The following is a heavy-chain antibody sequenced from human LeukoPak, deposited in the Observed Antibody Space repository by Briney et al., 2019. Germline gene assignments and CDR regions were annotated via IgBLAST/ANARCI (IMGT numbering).Heavy chain of an antibody. J-gene: IGHJ5*02. D-gene: IGHD6-13*01. Sequence: SVKVSCKASGGTLSSYAISWVRQAPGQGLEWMGRIIPILGIANYAQKFQGRVTITADKSTSTAYMELSSLRSDDTAVYYCARYPFSSWYLWFDPWGQGTLVTVSS. CDR1: GGTLSSYA. V-gene: IGHV1-69*04. CDR3: ARYPFSSWYLWFDP. CDR2: IIPILGIA.